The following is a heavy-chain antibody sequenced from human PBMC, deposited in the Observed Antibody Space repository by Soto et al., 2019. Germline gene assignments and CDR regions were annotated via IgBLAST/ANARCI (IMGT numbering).Heavy chain of an antibody. J-gene: IGHJ4*02. CDR1: GGSIRSYH. Sequence: PSETPSLTCPFSGGSIRSYHLRWVPPPTGKGLEWIGEINHSGSTNYNPSLQSRVTMSVDRSRSQFSLKLNSVTAADTAVYYCARVRREYDNSGPVDYWGQGTLVTVSS. CDR3: ARVRREYDNSGPVDY. D-gene: IGHD3-22*01. V-gene: IGHV4-34*01. CDR2: INHSGST.